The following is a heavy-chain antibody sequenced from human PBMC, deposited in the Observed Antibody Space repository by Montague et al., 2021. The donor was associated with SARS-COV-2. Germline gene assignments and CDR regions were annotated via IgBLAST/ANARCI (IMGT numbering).Heavy chain of an antibody. V-gene: IGHV3-48*03. Sequence: SLRLSCAASGLTFSNYDMNWVRQAPGKGPEWISYISTSAYTTSYAGSVKGRFTISRGNGKNSLYLQMNSLRVEDTAVYYCTRDYRSIVGDGLDIWGQGAKVTVSS. J-gene: IGHJ3*02. CDR2: ISTSAYTT. CDR3: TRDYRSIVGDGLDI. CDR1: GLTFSNYD. D-gene: IGHD3-16*02.